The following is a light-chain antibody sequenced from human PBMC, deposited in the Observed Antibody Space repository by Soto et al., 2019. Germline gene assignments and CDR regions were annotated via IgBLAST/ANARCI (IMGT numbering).Light chain of an antibody. V-gene: IGLV4-60*02. CDR3: ETWHSNTQV. J-gene: IGLJ3*02. CDR2: FEGSGSY. Sequence: QPVLTQSSSASASLGSSVKLTCTLSSGHSSYIIAWHQQQPGKAPRYLMKFEGSGSYNKGSGVPDRFSGSSSGADRYLTISNLQFEDEADYYCETWHSNTQVFGGGTKLTVL. CDR1: SGHSSYI.